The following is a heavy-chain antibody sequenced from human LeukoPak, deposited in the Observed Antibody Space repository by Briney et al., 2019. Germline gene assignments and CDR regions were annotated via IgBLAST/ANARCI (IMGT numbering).Heavy chain of an antibody. CDR3: ARVATPYYFDY. CDR2: IYYSGST. V-gene: IGHV4-39*07. CDR1: GGSISSSSYY. Sequence: SETLSLTCTVSGGSISSSSYYWGWIRQPPGKGLEWIGSIYYSGSTYYNPSLKSRVTISVDTSKNQFSLKLSSVTAADTAVYYCARVATPYYFDYWGQGTLVTVSS. J-gene: IGHJ4*02.